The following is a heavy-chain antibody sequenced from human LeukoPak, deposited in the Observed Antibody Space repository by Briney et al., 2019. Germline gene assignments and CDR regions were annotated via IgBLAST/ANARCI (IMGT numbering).Heavy chain of an antibody. CDR3: ARSYYDNSGSFGF. CDR1: GFTFSSYG. J-gene: IGHJ4*02. V-gene: IGHV3-30*02. Sequence: QAGGSLRLSCAASGFTFSSYGMHWVRQAPGKGLEWVTFIRYDGINKYYADSVKGRFTISRDNAKNSVYLQMNSLRAEDTAVYYCARSYYDNSGSFGFWGQGTLVTVSP. D-gene: IGHD3-22*01. CDR2: IRYDGINK.